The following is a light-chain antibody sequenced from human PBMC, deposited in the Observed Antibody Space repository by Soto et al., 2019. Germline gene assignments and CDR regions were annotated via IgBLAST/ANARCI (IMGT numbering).Light chain of an antibody. Sequence: EIVLTQSPGTLSLSPGEGATLSCRASQSVSSNYLAWYQQKPGQAPRLLIFGASSRASDIPDRFSGSGSGTDFTLTISRLEPEDFAVYYCQQYGSPPPYTFGQGTKLEIK. J-gene: IGKJ2*01. CDR1: QSVSSNY. CDR2: GAS. CDR3: QQYGSPPPYT. V-gene: IGKV3-20*01.